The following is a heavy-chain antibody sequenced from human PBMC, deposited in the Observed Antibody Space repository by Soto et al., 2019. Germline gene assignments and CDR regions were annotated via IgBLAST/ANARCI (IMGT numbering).Heavy chain of an antibody. Sequence: SETLSLTCTVSGGSMRNYFWTWIRQPPGKGLEWIGYIHYSGTTSFFPSYNPSLRSRVTISEDTSKNQFSLKLLSVTTADTAVYFCAAGEASSRNLAPYYLDFWGQGTMVTVSS. CDR2: IHYSGTT. CDR3: AAGEASSRNLAPYYLDF. D-gene: IGHD6-13*01. V-gene: IGHV4-59*01. CDR1: GGSMRNYF. J-gene: IGHJ4*02.